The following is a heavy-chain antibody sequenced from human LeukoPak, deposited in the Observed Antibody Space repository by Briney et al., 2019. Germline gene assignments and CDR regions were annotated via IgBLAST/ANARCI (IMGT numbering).Heavy chain of an antibody. CDR2: IKEDGSEQ. V-gene: IGHV3-7*03. CDR1: GFLFRNHW. Sequence: GGSLRLSCAASGFLFRNHWMTWVRQAPGKGLEWVASIKEDGSEQYYVDSVKGRFTISRDNDKNSVYLQMSSLRPGDAAVYYCARVAGPVMLCFDYWGQGTLATVSS. D-gene: IGHD3-16*01. CDR3: ARVAGPVMLCFDY. J-gene: IGHJ4*02.